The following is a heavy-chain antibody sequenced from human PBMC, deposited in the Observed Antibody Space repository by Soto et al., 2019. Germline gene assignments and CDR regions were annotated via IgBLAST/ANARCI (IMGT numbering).Heavy chain of an antibody. D-gene: IGHD2-15*01. Sequence: LRLSFEASGFTFSGFDMHWVRQPTGKGLEWVSTIGTAGDTYYAVSVKGRFTIFRDNAKNSLSLQMNSLRAGDTAVYFCARGQEVGAHFFDSWGQGTQVTVSS. CDR2: IGTAGDT. V-gene: IGHV3-13*01. CDR1: GFTFSGFD. J-gene: IGHJ4*02. CDR3: ARGQEVGAHFFDS.